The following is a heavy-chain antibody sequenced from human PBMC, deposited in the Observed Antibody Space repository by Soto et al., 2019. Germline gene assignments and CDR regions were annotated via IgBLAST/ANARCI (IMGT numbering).Heavy chain of an antibody. D-gene: IGHD3-3*01. V-gene: IGHV7-4-1*01. Sequence: QVQLVQSGSELKKPGASVKVSCKASGYTFTSYAMNWVRQAPGQGLEWMGWINTNTGNPTYAQGFTGRFVFSLDTSVSTAYLQICSLKAEDTAVYYCARDRYDFWSGYYTTNWFDPWGQGTLVTVSS. J-gene: IGHJ5*02. CDR1: GYTFTSYA. CDR3: ARDRYDFWSGYYTTNWFDP. CDR2: INTNTGNP.